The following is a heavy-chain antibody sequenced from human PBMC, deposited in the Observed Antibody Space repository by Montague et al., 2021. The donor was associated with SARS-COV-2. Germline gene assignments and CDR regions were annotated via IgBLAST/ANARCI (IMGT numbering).Heavy chain of an antibody. Sequence: SETLSLTCTVSGGSTNNFYWSWIRQPPGKGLEWIGYIYYSGGTEYNPSLKSRVTISIDTSKNQFSLNLTSVTAADTGVYYCARTSLASASCRFDPWGQGTLVTVSS. D-gene: IGHD3-16*02. V-gene: IGHV4-59*12. CDR1: GGSTNNFY. J-gene: IGHJ5*02. CDR3: ARTSLASASCRFDP. CDR2: IYYSGGT.